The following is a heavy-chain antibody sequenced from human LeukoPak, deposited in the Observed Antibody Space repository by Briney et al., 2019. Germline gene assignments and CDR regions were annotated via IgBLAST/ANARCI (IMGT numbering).Heavy chain of an antibody. CDR1: GFSFSDYY. V-gene: IGHV3-72*01. CDR2: SKDKANTYST. Sequence: PGGSLRLSCAASGFSFSDYYMDWVRQAPGKGLEWVGRSKDKANTYSTEYAASVKGRFTISRDDSKDTLYLQMNSLKTEDTAVYYCARGPSSGSHTSYDYWGQGTLVTVSS. J-gene: IGHJ4*02. CDR3: ARGPSSGSHTSYDY. D-gene: IGHD1-26*01.